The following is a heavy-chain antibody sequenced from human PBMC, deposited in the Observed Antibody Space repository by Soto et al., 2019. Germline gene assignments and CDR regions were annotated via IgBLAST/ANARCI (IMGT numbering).Heavy chain of an antibody. CDR2: IGTTGDT. CDR3: ARAIGPTLFDY. Sequence: SLRLSCSASGFTFSSYDMQWVRQGTGKGLEWVSAIGTTGDTYYAGSVKGRFTISRENAKNSLYLQMNSLRAGDTAIYFCARAIGPTLFDYWGQGTLVTASS. D-gene: IGHD3-22*01. CDR1: GFTFSSYD. V-gene: IGHV3-13*04. J-gene: IGHJ4*02.